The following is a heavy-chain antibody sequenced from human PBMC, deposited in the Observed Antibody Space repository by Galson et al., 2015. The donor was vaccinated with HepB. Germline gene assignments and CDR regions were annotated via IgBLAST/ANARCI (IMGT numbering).Heavy chain of an antibody. J-gene: IGHJ5*02. Sequence: SVKVSCKASGYTFTSYAMNWVRQAPGQGLEWMGWINTNTGNPTYAQGFTGRFVFSLDTSVSTAYLQISSLKAEDTAVYYCARDRRIAVAGTLVGATGGSWFDPWGQGTLVTVSS. CDR2: INTNTGNP. CDR1: GYTFTSYA. V-gene: IGHV7-4-1*02. D-gene: IGHD6-19*01. CDR3: ARDRRIAVAGTLVGATGGSWFDP.